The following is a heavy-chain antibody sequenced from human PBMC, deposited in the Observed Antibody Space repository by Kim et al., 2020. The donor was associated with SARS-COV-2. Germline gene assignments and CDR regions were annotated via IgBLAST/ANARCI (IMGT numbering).Heavy chain of an antibody. Sequence: SETLSLTCTVSGGSISSYYWSWIRQPPGKGLEWIGYIYYSGSTNYNPSLKSRVTISVDTSKNQFSLKLSSVTAADTAVYYCARVVTMVQGVIIAPYYYYHMDVWGKGTTVTVSS. V-gene: IGHV4-59*01. J-gene: IGHJ6*03. D-gene: IGHD3-10*01. CDR2: IYYSGST. CDR3: ARVVTMVQGVIIAPYYYYHMDV. CDR1: GGSISSYY.